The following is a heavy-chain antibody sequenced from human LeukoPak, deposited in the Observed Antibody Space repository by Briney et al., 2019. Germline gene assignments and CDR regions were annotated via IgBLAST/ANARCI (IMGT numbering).Heavy chain of an antibody. CDR3: ARASGFAGEFDS. CDR2: ISGSTTHR. J-gene: IGHJ4*02. Sequence: GGSLRLSCAASGFTFSSHNMNWVRQAPGKGLEWVSSISGSTTHRYYADSVKGRFTISRDNADNSLYLQMSSLRAEETAVYYCARASGFAGEFDSWGQGTLVTVSS. CDR1: GFTFSSHN. V-gene: IGHV3-21*06. D-gene: IGHD1-14*01.